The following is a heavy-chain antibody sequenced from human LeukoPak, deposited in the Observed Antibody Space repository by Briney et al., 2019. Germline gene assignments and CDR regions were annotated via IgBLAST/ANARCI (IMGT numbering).Heavy chain of an antibody. J-gene: IGHJ5*02. D-gene: IGHD3-16*01. CDR3: AKLPINRFYYDSTSP. V-gene: IGHV4-59*04. CDR1: DDSITMYY. CDR2: INHFGST. Sequence: SETLSLTCTVSDDSITMYYWTWIRQPPGKGLEWIGEINHFGSTNYSPSLKSRLTMSVDASKKQIFLNLSSVTAADTAVYFCAKLPINRFYYDSTSPWGQGALVTVSS.